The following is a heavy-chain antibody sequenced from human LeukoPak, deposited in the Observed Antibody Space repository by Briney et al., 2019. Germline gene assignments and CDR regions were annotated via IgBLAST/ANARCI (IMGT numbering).Heavy chain of an antibody. Sequence: ASVKVSCKASGCTFISYTISWVRQAPGQGLEWMGRIIPILGIANYAQKFQGRVTITADKSTSTAYMELSSLTSEDTAVYYCASGAWYRDDWGQGTLVTVSS. CDR2: IIPILGIA. CDR3: ASGAWYRDD. CDR1: GCTFISYT. V-gene: IGHV1-69*02. D-gene: IGHD1-26*01. J-gene: IGHJ4*02.